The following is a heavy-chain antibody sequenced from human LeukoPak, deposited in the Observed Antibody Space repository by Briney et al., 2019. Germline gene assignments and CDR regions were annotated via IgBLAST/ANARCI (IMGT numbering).Heavy chain of an antibody. D-gene: IGHD3-3*01. V-gene: IGHV3-7*01. CDR3: VRESDVWSGPGIGRPLDV. Sequence: GGSLRLSCLATGFTFSNSWMTWVRQAPGRGLEWVANIKEDGSDKQYVDSVRGRFTISRDNAKNSVSLQMDGLRAEDTAVYHCVRESDVWSGPGIGRPLDVWGKGTTVTVPS. CDR1: GFTFSNSW. CDR2: IKEDGSDK. J-gene: IGHJ6*04.